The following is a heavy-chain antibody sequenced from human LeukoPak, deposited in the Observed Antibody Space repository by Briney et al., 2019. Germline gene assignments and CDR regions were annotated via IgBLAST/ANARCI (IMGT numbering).Heavy chain of an antibody. CDR1: GFTFSSYW. CDR2: IKQDGSEK. D-gene: IGHD4-17*01. V-gene: IGHV3-7*01. Sequence: RPGGSLRLSCAASGFTFSSYWMSWVRQAPGKGLEWVANIKQDGSEKYYVDSVKGRFTISRDNAKNSLYLQMNSLRAEDTAVYYCARDQEYGDYSLDAFDIWGQGTMVTVSS. CDR3: ARDQEYGDYSLDAFDI. J-gene: IGHJ3*02.